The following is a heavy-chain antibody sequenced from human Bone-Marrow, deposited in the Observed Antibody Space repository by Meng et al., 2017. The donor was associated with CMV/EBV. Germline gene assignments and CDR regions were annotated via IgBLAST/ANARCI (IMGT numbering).Heavy chain of an antibody. CDR2: INPNSGGT. CDR3: ARVSKSPFIVVVPKGAFDI. CDR1: GYTFTSYD. J-gene: IGHJ3*02. D-gene: IGHD2-2*01. V-gene: IGHV1-2*02. Sequence: ASVKVSCKASGYTFTSYDINWVRQATGQGLEWMGWINPNSGGTNYAQKFQGRVTMTRDTSISTAYMELSRLRSDDTAVYYCARVSKSPFIVVVPKGAFDIWGQGTMVTVSS.